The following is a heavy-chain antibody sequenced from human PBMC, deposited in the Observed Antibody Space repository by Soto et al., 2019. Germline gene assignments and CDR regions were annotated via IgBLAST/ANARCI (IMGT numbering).Heavy chain of an antibody. V-gene: IGHV1-69*06. CDR3: ARDAVDTAMVWGGMDV. D-gene: IGHD5-18*01. CDR1: GGTFSSYA. CDR2: NIPIVGTA. J-gene: IGHJ6*02. Sequence: HVQLVQSGAEVKKPGSSVKVSCKASGGTFSSYAISGVRQAPGQGLEWMVGNIPIVGTAHYAQQFQGRVTITADNSTSTAYRELSSLRSEDTAVYYCARDAVDTAMVWGGMDVWGQGTTVIVSS.